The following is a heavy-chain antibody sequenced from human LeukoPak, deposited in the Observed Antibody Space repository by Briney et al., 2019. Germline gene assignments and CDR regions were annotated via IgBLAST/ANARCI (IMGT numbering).Heavy chain of an antibody. Sequence: SVKVCCKASGGTFSSYAISWVRQAPGQGLEWMGGIIPIFGTANYAQKFQGRVTITTDESTSTAYMELSSLRSEDTAVYYCARGGYCSGGSCGVIYYYMGDWGKGTTVTVSS. CDR3: ARGGYCSGGSCGVIYYYMGD. V-gene: IGHV1-69*05. CDR2: IIPIFGTA. D-gene: IGHD2-15*01. CDR1: GGTFSSYA. J-gene: IGHJ6*03.